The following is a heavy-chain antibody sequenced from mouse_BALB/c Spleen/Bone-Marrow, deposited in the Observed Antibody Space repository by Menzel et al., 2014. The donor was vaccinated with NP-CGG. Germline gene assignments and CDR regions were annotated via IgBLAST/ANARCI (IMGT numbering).Heavy chain of an antibody. CDR2: ISGDGRYS. V-gene: IGHV5-9-2*01. D-gene: IGHD2-4*01. CDR1: GFSFSNYG. CDR3: ARHAYYDQTEVSFVY. Sequence: EVKLMESGGGLVKSGGSLKLSCAASGFSFSNYGMFWVRQTPEKRLEWVATISGDGRYSFYSDNVKGRFTISRDNAKNNLYLQLSSLRSEDTALYYCARHAYYDQTEVSFVYWGQGTLVTVSA. J-gene: IGHJ3*01.